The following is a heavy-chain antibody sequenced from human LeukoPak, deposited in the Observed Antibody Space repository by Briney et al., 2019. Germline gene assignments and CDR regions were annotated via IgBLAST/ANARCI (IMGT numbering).Heavy chain of an antibody. CDR1: GFTFSSYE. V-gene: IGHV3-48*03. CDR3: ARVFPSLGFGELHYYFDY. J-gene: IGHJ4*02. D-gene: IGHD3-10*01. CDR2: SSSSGSTR. Sequence: PGGSLRLSCAASGFTFSSYEMNWVRQAPGQGLESVSHSSSSGSTRYYADSVKGRFIISRDNAKNSLYLQMNSLRAEDTAVYYCARVFPSLGFGELHYYFDYWGQGTLVTVSS.